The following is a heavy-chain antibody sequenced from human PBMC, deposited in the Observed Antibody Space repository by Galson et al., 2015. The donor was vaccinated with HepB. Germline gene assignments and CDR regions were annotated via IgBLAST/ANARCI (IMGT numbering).Heavy chain of an antibody. D-gene: IGHD2-21*01. CDR2: VWYDGTKQ. J-gene: IGHJ4*02. Sequence: SLRLSCAASGFVFSRHGMHWARQAPGKGLEWAAVVWYDGTKQYYSESVEGRFTISRDNSKNMVYLQMNSLRVEDTAVYYCWMIGTDFDYWGQGTLVTVSS. V-gene: IGHV3-33*01. CDR3: WMIGTDFDY. CDR1: GFVFSRHG.